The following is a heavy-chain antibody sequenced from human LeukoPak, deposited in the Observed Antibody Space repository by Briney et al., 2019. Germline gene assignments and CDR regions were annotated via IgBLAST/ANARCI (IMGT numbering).Heavy chain of an antibody. CDR3: ARMGDYHLVSFFDY. Sequence: EASVKVSCKASGYTFTGYYMHWVRQAPGQGLEWMGWVSAYDGNTNYAQKLQGRVTMTTDTSTSTVYMELRSLRSDDTAVYYCARMGDYHLVSFFDYWGQGTLVTVSS. V-gene: IGHV1-18*01. CDR2: VSAYDGNT. CDR1: GYTFTGYY. D-gene: IGHD4/OR15-4a*01. J-gene: IGHJ4*02.